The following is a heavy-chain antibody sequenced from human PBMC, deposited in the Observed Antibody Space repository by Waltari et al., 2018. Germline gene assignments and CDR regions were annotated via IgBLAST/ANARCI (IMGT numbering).Heavy chain of an antibody. CDR2: IYHSGST. Sequence: QVQLQESGPGLVKPSETLSLTCAVSGYSISSGYSWGWIRQPPGKGLEWIGSIYHSGSTYYNPSLKSRVTISVDTSKNQFSLKLSSVTAADTAVYYCARDYYYDSSGSTDYWGQGTLVTVSS. V-gene: IGHV4-38-2*02. J-gene: IGHJ4*02. CDR3: ARDYYYDSSGSTDY. CDR1: GYSISSGYS. D-gene: IGHD3-22*01.